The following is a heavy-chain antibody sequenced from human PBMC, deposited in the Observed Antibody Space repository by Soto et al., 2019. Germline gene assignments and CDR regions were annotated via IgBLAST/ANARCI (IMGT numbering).Heavy chain of an antibody. Sequence: GGSLRLSCAASGFTFSSYGMHWVRQAPGKGLEWVAVIWYDGSNKYYADSVKGRFTISRDNSKNTLYLQMNSLRAEDTAVYYCARCSYGSGWFHNWFDPWGQGTLVTVSS. J-gene: IGHJ5*02. V-gene: IGHV3-33*01. CDR3: ARCSYGSGWFHNWFDP. D-gene: IGHD6-19*01. CDR1: GFTFSSYG. CDR2: IWYDGSNK.